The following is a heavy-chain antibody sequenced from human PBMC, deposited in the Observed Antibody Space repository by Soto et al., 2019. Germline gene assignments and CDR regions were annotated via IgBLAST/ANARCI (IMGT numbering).Heavy chain of an antibody. V-gene: IGHV3-30*18. CDR2: ISYDGNNI. CDR1: GFTFSSYV. Sequence: GGSLRLSCAASGFTFSSYVMHWVRQGPGKGLEWVALISYDGNNIYYADSVRGRFTISRDNSKSTLYLQMNSLRAEDTAVYYCAKTLRYYLDYWGQGTLVTVSS. CDR3: AKTLRYYLDY. D-gene: IGHD3-22*01. J-gene: IGHJ4*02.